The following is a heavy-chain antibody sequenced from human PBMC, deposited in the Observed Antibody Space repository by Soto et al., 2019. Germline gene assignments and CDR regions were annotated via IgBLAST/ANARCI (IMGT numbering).Heavy chain of an antibody. J-gene: IGHJ5*02. Sequence: GESLKISCKGSGCSFTSYWIGWVRQMPGKGLEWMGIIYPGDSDTRYSPSFQGQVTISADKSISTAYLQWSSLKASDTAMYYCARHYYYGSGSSWFDPWGQGTLVTVS. D-gene: IGHD3-10*01. CDR3: ARHYYYGSGSSWFDP. V-gene: IGHV5-51*01. CDR2: IYPGDSDT. CDR1: GCSFTSYW.